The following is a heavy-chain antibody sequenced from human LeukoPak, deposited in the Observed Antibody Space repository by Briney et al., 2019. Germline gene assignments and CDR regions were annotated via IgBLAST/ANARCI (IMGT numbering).Heavy chain of an antibody. Sequence: GGSLRLSCAVSGITLSNYGMSWVRQAPGKGLEWVAGISDSGGSTNYADSVKGRFTISRDNPKNTLYLQMNSLRAEDTAVYYCARRSYGSGPDVWGQGTTVTVSS. CDR2: ISDSGGST. CDR1: GITLSNYG. V-gene: IGHV3-23*01. D-gene: IGHD5-18*01. CDR3: ARRSYGSGPDV. J-gene: IGHJ6*02.